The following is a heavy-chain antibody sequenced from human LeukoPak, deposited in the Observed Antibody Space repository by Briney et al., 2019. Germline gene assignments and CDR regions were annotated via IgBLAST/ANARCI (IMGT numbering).Heavy chain of an antibody. CDR3: ARDRATYGSGSYWSWFDP. CDR1: GGSISSGGYY. V-gene: IGHV4-31*03. CDR2: IYYSGST. D-gene: IGHD3-10*01. Sequence: SETLSLTCTVSGGSISSGGYYWSWIRQHPGKGLEWIGYIYYSGSTYYNPSLKSRVTISVDTSKNQFSLKLSSVTAADTAVYYCARDRATYGSGSYWSWFDPWGQGTLVTVSS. J-gene: IGHJ5*02.